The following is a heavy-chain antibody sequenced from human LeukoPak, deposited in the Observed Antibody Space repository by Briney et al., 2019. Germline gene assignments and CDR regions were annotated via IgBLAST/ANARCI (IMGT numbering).Heavy chain of an antibody. D-gene: IGHD3-22*01. J-gene: IGHJ4*02. CDR1: GGSISNYF. CDR2: IYPSGST. Sequence: KPSETLSLTCTVSGGSISNYFWSWIRQPAGKGLEWIGRIYPSGSTNYNPSLKGRVTMSVDTSKNQFSLKLSSVTAADTAVYYCARVGSSGYYPGYWGQGTLVTVSS. CDR3: ARVGSSGYYPGY. V-gene: IGHV4-4*07.